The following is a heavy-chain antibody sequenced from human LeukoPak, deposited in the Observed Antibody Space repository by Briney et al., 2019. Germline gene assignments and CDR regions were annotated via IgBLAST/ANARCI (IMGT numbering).Heavy chain of an antibody. D-gene: IGHD3-22*01. J-gene: IGHJ4*02. CDR2: LSGSGVNT. CDR3: AKEIDDTSGWNDY. CDR1: GFTFSSYA. V-gene: IGHV3-23*01. Sequence: GGSLRLSCAASGFTFSSYAMNWVRQAPGKGLEWVSVLSGSGVNTYYADSAKGRFTISRDNSKNTLYLQMNSLRAEDTAIYYCAKEIDDTSGWNDYWGQGTLVTVSS.